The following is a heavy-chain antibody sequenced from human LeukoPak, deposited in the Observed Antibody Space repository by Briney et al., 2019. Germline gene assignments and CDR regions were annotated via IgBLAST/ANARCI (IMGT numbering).Heavy chain of an antibody. CDR3: ATPYYYDSSGYPIDY. D-gene: IGHD3-22*01. CDR1: GGTFSSYA. CDR2: IIPILGIA. J-gene: IGHJ4*02. Sequence: SVKVSCKASGGTFSSYAISWVRQAPGQGLEWMGRIIPILGIANYAQKFQGRVTITADKSTSTAYMELSSLRSEDTAVYYCATPYYYDSSGYPIDYWGQGTLVTVSS. V-gene: IGHV1-69*04.